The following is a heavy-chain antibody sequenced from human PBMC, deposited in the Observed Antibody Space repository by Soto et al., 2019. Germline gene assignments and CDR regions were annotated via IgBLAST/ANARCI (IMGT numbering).Heavy chain of an antibody. CDR1: GFTFSSYG. CDR2: IWYDGSNK. Sequence: HPGGSLRLSCAASGFTFSSYGMHWVRQAPGKGLEWVAVIWYDGSNKYYADSVKGRFTISRDNSKNTLYLQMNSLRAEDTAVYYCARDILGYDILTGYHYYGMDVWGQGTTVTVSS. J-gene: IGHJ6*02. V-gene: IGHV3-33*01. CDR3: ARDILGYDILTGYHYYGMDV. D-gene: IGHD3-9*01.